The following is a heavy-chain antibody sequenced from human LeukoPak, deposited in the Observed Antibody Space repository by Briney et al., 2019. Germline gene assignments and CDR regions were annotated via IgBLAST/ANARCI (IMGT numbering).Heavy chain of an antibody. V-gene: IGHV3-23*01. J-gene: IGHJ4*02. CDR1: GFTFSSFA. Sequence: PGGSLRLSCAASGFTFSSFAVTWVRQAPGKGLEWVSTISGGGGNTYYADSVKGRFTISRDNSKNTLYLQMNSLRAEDTGLYYCAKSPLLGSCTGGSCYQVDYWGQGTLVTVSS. CDR3: AKSPLLGSCTGGSCYQVDY. CDR2: ISGGGGNT. D-gene: IGHD2-15*01.